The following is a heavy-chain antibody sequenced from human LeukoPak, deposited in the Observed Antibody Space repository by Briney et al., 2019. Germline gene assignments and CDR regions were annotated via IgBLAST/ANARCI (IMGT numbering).Heavy chain of an antibody. CDR1: GFTFSSYS. CDR2: ISSSSSYI. CDR3: ARDSLYCSSTSCYLNWFDP. D-gene: IGHD2-2*01. Sequence: PGGSLRLSCAASGFTFSSYSMNWVRQAPGKGLEWVSSISSSSSYIYYADSVKGRFTISRDNAKNSLYLQMNSLRAEDTAVYYCARDSLYCSSTSCYLNWFDPWGQGTLVTGS. V-gene: IGHV3-21*01. J-gene: IGHJ5*02.